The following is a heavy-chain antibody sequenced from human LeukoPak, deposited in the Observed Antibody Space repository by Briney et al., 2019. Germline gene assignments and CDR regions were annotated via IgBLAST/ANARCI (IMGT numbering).Heavy chain of an antibody. V-gene: IGHV4-39*01. CDR1: GDSIISNIYW. Sequence: SETLSLTCTVSGDSIISNIYWWDWVRLPPGKGLEWIGATFYTGRTFYNPSLKSRVTISIDTSKNQFSLDLNSATAADTADYYCVRQRHNFDFYNVSGQGTRVLVSS. J-gene: IGHJ3*01. CDR3: VRQRHNFDFYNV. D-gene: IGHD3/OR15-3a*01. CDR2: TFYTGRT.